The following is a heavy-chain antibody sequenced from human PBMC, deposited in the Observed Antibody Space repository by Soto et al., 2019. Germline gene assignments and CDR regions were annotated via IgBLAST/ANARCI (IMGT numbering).Heavy chain of an antibody. D-gene: IGHD5-18*01. CDR2: VSPSGGST. J-gene: IGHJ4*02. CDR3: ARALPRSSGYSYGALDY. V-gene: IGHV1-46*01. Sequence: ASVEVSCKSSGYSFTSYYIHWVRQAPGQGLEWMGIVSPSGGSTTNAQKFQGRVTMTRDTSTSTVYMELSSVRSEDTAVYYCARALPRSSGYSYGALDYWGQGTLVTVSS. CDR1: GYSFTSYY.